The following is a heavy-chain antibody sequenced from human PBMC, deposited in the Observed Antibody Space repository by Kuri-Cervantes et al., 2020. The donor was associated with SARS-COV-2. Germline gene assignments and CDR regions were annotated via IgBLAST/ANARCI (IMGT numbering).Heavy chain of an antibody. CDR3: ARGIAVAGRPLEY. V-gene: IGHV3-13*01. J-gene: IGHJ4*02. CDR1: GFTFSSYS. CDR2: IGTAGDT. D-gene: IGHD6-19*01. Sequence: GESLKISCAASGFTFSSYSMNWVRQAPGKGLEWVSAIGTAGDTYYPGSVKGRFTISRENAKNSLYLQMNSLRAGDTAVYYCARGIAVAGRPLEYWGQGTLVTVSS.